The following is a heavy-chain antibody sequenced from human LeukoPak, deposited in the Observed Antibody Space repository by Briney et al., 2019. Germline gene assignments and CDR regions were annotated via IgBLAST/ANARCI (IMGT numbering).Heavy chain of an antibody. V-gene: IGHV3-33*01. CDR1: GFTFSSYG. J-gene: IGHJ6*03. Sequence: GGSLRLSCAASGFTFSSYGMHCVREAPGKGLEWGADIWYDGSNKYYADSVKGRFTISRDNSKNTLYLQMNSLRAEDTAVYYCAREVAAAGTYYYYMDVWGKGTTVTVSS. D-gene: IGHD6-13*01. CDR2: IWYDGSNK. CDR3: AREVAAAGTYYYYMDV.